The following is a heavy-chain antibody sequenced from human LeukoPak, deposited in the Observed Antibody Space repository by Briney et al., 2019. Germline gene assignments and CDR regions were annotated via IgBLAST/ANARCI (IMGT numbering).Heavy chain of an antibody. CDR2: IRYDGSNK. CDR3: AKDATTLPYYYYYMDV. J-gene: IGHJ6*03. V-gene: IGHV3-30*02. CDR1: GFTFSSYG. Sequence: PGGSLRLSCAASGFTFSSYGMHWVRQAPGKGLEWVAFIRYDGSNKYYADSVKGRFTISRDNSKSTLYLQMNSLRAEDTAVYYCAKDATTLPYYYYYMDVWGKGTTVTVSS. D-gene: IGHD4-17*01.